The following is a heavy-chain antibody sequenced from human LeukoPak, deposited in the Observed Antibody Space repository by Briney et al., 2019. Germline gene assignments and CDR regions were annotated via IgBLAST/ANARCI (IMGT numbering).Heavy chain of an antibody. Sequence: GASVKVSCKASGYTFTSYYMHWVRQATGQGLEWMGWMNPNSGNTGYAQKFQGRVTMTRNTSISTAYMELSSLRSEDTAVYYCARRPSKRYSSGPGFDPWGQGTLVTVSS. CDR3: ARRPSKRYSSGPGFDP. D-gene: IGHD6-19*01. V-gene: IGHV1-8*02. J-gene: IGHJ5*02. CDR2: MNPNSGNT. CDR1: GYTFTSYY.